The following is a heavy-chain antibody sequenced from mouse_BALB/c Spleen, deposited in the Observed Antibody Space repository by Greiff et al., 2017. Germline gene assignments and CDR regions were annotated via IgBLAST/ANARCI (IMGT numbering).Heavy chain of an antibody. CDR3: ARSKLVADAMDY. Sequence: QVQLQQSGPQLVRPGASVKISCKASGYSFTSYWMHWVKQRPGQGLEWIGMIDPSDSETRLNQKFKDKATLTVDKSSSTAYMQLSSPTSEDSAVYYCARSKLVADAMDYWGQGTSVTVSS. J-gene: IGHJ4*01. CDR2: IDPSDSET. CDR1: GYSFTSYW. D-gene: IGHD1-1*02. V-gene: IGHV1S126*01.